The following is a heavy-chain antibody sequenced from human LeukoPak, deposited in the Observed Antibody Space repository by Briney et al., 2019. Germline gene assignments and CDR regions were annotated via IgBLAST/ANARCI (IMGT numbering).Heavy chain of an antibody. CDR2: ISGSGGST. J-gene: IGHJ4*02. CDR3: AKASYYYGSGSYSDY. V-gene: IGHV3-23*01. D-gene: IGHD3-10*01. CDR1: GFTFSSYA. Sequence: GGSLRPSCAASGFTFSSYAMSWVRQAPGKGLEWVSAISGSGGSTYYADSVKGRFTISRDNSKNTLYLQMNSLRAEDTAVYYCAKASYYYGSGSYSDYWGQGTLVTVSS.